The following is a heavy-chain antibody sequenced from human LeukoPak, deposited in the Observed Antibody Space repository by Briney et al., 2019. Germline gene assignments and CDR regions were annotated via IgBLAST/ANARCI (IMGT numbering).Heavy chain of an antibody. D-gene: IGHD3-10*01. J-gene: IGHJ4*02. V-gene: IGHV4-59*12. Sequence: SETLSLTCTVSGGSISSYYWSWIRQPPGKGLEWIGYIYYSGSTNYNPSLKSRVTISVDTSKNQFSLKLSSVTAADTAVYYCARDYGSGSFDYWGQGTLVTVSS. CDR3: ARDYGSGSFDY. CDR1: GGSISSYY. CDR2: IYYSGST.